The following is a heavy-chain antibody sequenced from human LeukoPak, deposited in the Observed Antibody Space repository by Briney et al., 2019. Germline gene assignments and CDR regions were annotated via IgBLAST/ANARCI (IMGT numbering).Heavy chain of an antibody. V-gene: IGHV3-74*01. CDR3: ARASRLTLVAIDY. CDR1: GFTFSSYW. D-gene: IGHD2-2*01. Sequence: GGSLRLSCAASGFTFSSYWMHWVRQAPGKGLVWVSRINSDGSNTRYADSVKGRFTISRDNAKNTLYLQMNSLRAEDTAVYYCARASRLTLVAIDYWGQGTLVTVSS. CDR2: INSDGSNT. J-gene: IGHJ4*02.